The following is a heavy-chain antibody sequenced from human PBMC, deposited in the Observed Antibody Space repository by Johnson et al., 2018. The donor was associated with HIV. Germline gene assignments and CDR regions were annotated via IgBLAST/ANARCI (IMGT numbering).Heavy chain of an antibody. D-gene: IGHD2-15*01. CDR2: ISFSDSTI. V-gene: IGHV3-11*04. CDR1: GFIFSDYY. J-gene: IGHJ3*02. CDR3: ARDPDVTPGAFDI. Sequence: QVQLVESGGGLVKPGGSLRLSCVASGFIFSDYYMSWIRQAPGKGLEWVSYISFSDSTIYSADSVQGRFTISRDNAKNSLYLQMNSLRAEDTAVYYCARDPDVTPGAFDIWGQGTMVTVSS.